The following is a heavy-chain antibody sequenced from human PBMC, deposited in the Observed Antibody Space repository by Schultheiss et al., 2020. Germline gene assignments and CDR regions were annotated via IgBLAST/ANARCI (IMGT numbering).Heavy chain of an antibody. CDR3: ARLGAIAAAGDYYYMDV. Sequence: GGSLRLSCKGSGYSFTSYWIGWVRQMPGKGLEWMGIIYPGDSDTRYSPSFQGQVTISADKSISTAYLQWSSLKASDTAMYYCARLGAIAAAGDYYYMDVWGKGTTVTVSS. CDR1: GYSFTSYW. J-gene: IGHJ6*03. V-gene: IGHV5-51*01. CDR2: IYPGDSDT. D-gene: IGHD6-13*01.